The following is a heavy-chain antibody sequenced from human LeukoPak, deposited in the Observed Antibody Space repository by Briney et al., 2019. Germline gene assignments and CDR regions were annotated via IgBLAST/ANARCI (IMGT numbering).Heavy chain of an antibody. D-gene: IGHD3-22*01. J-gene: IGHJ4*02. V-gene: IGHV1-69*13. CDR3: ASSWDSSGYYLHSTTY. Sequence: SVKVSCKASGGTFSSYAISWVRQAPGQGLEWMGGIIPIFGTANYAQKFQGRVTITADESTSTAYMELSSLRSEDTAVYYCASSWDSSGYYLHSTTYWGQGTLVTVSS. CDR1: GGTFSSYA. CDR2: IIPIFGTA.